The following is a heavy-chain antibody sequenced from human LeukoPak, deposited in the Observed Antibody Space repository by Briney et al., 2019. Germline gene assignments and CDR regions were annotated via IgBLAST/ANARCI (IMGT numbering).Heavy chain of an antibody. D-gene: IGHD3-9*01. CDR1: GYTFTVSY. Sequence: GASVKVSCTASGYTFTVSYMHWVRQAPGQGLEWMGWINPNSGGTNYTQKFQGRVTMTRDTSISTAYMELSRLRSDDTAVYYWARGNPFDWLLPHHFDYGGQGTLVTVSS. V-gene: IGHV1-2*02. CDR3: ARGNPFDWLLPHHFDY. CDR2: INPNSGGT. J-gene: IGHJ4*02.